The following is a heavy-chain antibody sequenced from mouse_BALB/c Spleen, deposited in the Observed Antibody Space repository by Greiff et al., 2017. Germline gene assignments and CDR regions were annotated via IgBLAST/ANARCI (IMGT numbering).Heavy chain of an antibody. CDR2: IWSGGST. V-gene: IGHV2-2*02. CDR1: GFSLTSYG. D-gene: IGHD1-2*01. Sequence: QVQLQQSGPGLVQPSQSLSITCTVSGFSLTSYGVHWVRQSPGKGLEWLGVIWSGGSTDYNAAFISRLSISKDNSKSQVFFKMNSLQANDTAIYYCARKLITTALRYAMDYWGQGTSVTVSS. CDR3: ARKLITTALRYAMDY. J-gene: IGHJ4*01.